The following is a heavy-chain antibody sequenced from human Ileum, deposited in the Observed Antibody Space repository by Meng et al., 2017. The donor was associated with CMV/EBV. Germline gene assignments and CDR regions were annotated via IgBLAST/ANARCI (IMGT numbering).Heavy chain of an antibody. CDR2: IYHGGST. J-gene: IGHJ4*02. CDR1: GDSITSFY. V-gene: IGHV4-4*07. D-gene: IGHD3-16*01. CDR3: ARGPGGFGDFNFDY. Sequence: QVRLQGPGPGLVKPSETLSLTCTVSGDSITSFYWSWIRQPAGKALEWIGRIYHGGSTNYNPSLKSRVTLSVDTSKNQFSMRLTSVTAADTAVYYCARGPGGFGDFNFDYWGQGTLVTVSS.